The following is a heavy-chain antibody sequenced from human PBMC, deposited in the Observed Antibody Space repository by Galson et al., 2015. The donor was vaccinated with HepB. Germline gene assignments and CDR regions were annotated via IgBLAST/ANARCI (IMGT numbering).Heavy chain of an antibody. CDR1: GFTFSTYG. CDR2: ISYDGSHK. V-gene: IGHV3-30*18. Sequence: SLRLSCAASGFTFSTYGMHWVRQAPGKGLEWVALISYDGSHKYYADSVMGRFTLSSDNSKNTLSLQMNSLRPEDTAVYYCAKDRYSSRVNYYGMDVWGQGTTVTVSS. CDR3: AKDRYSSRVNYYGMDV. J-gene: IGHJ6*02. D-gene: IGHD6-13*01.